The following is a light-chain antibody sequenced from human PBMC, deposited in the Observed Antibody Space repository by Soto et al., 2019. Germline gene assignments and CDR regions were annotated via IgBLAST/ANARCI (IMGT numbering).Light chain of an antibody. CDR3: QQYNSYL. CDR2: DAS. CDR1: QSMSSW. J-gene: IGKJ1*01. V-gene: IGKV1-5*01. Sequence: DIQMTQSPSTLSASVGDRVTLTCRASQSMSSWLAWYQQKPGKAPKLLIYDASSLESGVPSRFSGSGFGTEFTLTISSLQPDDFATYYCQQYNSYLFGQGTKVDNK.